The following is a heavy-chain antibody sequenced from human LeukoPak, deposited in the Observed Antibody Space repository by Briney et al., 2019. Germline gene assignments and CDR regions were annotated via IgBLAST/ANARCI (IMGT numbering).Heavy chain of an antibody. D-gene: IGHD1-26*01. CDR3: ARAGRWEGRPHAFDI. CDR1: GGSISNYY. V-gene: IGHV4-59*01. J-gene: IGHJ3*02. Sequence: SETLSLTCTVSGGSISNYYWNCIRQPPGKGLEWIGYIYYSGITNYNPSLKSRVTISVDTSKNQFSLKLSSVTAADTAVYYCARAGRWEGRPHAFDISGQGTMVAVSS. CDR2: IYYSGIT.